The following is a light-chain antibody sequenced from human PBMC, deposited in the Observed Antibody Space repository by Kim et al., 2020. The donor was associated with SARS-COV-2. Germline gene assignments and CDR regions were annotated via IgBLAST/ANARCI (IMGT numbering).Light chain of an antibody. J-gene: IGLJ2*01. Sequence: RVTISCTGSSSNIGAGYDVHWYLQLPGTAPKLLIYANSNWPSGVPDRFSGSKSGTSASLAITGLQAEDETDYYCQSYDSSLSALVFGGGTQLTVL. CDR2: ANS. CDR1: SSNIGAGYD. V-gene: IGLV1-40*01. CDR3: QSYDSSLSALV.